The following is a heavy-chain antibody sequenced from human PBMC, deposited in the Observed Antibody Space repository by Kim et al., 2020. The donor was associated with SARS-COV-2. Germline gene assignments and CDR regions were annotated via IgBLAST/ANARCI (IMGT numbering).Heavy chain of an antibody. D-gene: IGHD3-10*01. V-gene: IGHV1-46*01. Sequence: QGRVTMTRDTSTSTVYMELSSLRSEDTAVYYCARVGITMVRGVMMYLDYWGQGTLVTVSS. CDR3: ARVGITMVRGVMMYLDY. J-gene: IGHJ4*02.